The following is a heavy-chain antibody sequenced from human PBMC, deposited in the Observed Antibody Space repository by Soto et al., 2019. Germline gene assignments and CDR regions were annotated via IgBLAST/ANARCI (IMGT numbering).Heavy chain of an antibody. J-gene: IGHJ6*02. CDR2: TRNKANSYTT. D-gene: IGHD4-4*01. Sequence: EVQLVESGGGLVQPGGSLRLSCAASGFTFSDHYMDWVRQAPGKGLEWVGRTRNKANSYTTEYAASVKGRFTISRDDSKNSLYLQMNSLKTEDTAVYYCAVVSTVTTRLNYSYGMDVWGQGTTVTVSS. V-gene: IGHV3-72*01. CDR3: AVVSTVTTRLNYSYGMDV. CDR1: GFTFSDHY.